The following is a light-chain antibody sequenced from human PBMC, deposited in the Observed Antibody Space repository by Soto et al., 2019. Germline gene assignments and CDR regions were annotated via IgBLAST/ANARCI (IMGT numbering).Light chain of an antibody. CDR2: EVS. CDR1: SSDIGGYTY. V-gene: IGLV2-14*01. CDR3: SSYTSRNSRV. J-gene: IGLJ1*01. Sequence: QSALTQPASVSGSPGQSITISCTGTSSDIGGYTYVSWYQHHPGKAPKLIIFEVSNRPSGVSYRFSASKSGNTASLIISGLQAEDEADYYCSSYTSRNSRVFGTGTKLTVL.